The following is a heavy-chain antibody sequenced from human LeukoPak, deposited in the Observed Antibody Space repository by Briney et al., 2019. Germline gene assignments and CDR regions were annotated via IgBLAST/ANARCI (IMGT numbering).Heavy chain of an antibody. V-gene: IGHV1-2*02. CDR1: GYTFTGYY. J-gene: IGHJ4*02. CDR2: INPNSGGT. CDR3: ARVAVAEYYFDY. Sequence: GASVNVSCKASGYTFTGYYMHWVRQAPGQGLEWMGWINPNSGGTNYAQKFQGRVTMTRDTSISTAYMELSRLRSDDTAVYYCARVAVAEYYFDYWGQGTLVTVSS. D-gene: IGHD6-19*01.